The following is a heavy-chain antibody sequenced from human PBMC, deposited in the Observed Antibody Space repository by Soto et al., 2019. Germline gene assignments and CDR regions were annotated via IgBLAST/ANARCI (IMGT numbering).Heavy chain of an antibody. Sequence: GGSLRLSCAASGFTFSSYAMSWVRQAPGKGLEWVSAISGSGGSTYYADSVKGRFTISRDNSKNTLYLQMNSLRAEDTAVYYCAKDGLIAVPVEYYYYYAMAVSGQGPTLTVSS. J-gene: IGHJ6*02. CDR3: AKDGLIAVPVEYYYYYAMAV. V-gene: IGHV3-23*01. CDR2: ISGSGGST. CDR1: GFTFSSYA. D-gene: IGHD6-19*01.